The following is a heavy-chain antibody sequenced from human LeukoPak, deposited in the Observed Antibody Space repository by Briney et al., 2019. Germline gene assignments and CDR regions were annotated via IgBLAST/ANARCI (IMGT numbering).Heavy chain of an antibody. CDR3: ARERSPYYDSSGIGNNGYYYYYMDV. CDR1: GGSISSYY. J-gene: IGHJ6*03. CDR2: IYHSGST. Sequence: SETLSLTCTVSGGSISSYYWSWIRQPPGKGLEWIGIIYHSGSTYYNPSLKSRVTISVDTSKNQFSLKLSSVTAADTAVYYCARERSPYYDSSGIGNNGYYYYYMDVWGKGTTVTVSS. V-gene: IGHV4-59*01. D-gene: IGHD3-22*01.